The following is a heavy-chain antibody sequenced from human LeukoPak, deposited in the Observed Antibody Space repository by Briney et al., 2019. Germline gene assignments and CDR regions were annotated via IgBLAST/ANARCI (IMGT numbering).Heavy chain of an antibody. V-gene: IGHV3-21*01. CDR3: ARGWVTVPFDI. CDR1: GFTFSSNY. Sequence: GGSLRLSCAASGFTFSSNYMSWVRQAPGKGLEWVSSIGTSSSHIHYADSLKGRFTISRDNAKNSLYLQMNSLRAEDTAVYYCARGWVTVPFDIWGQGTLVAVSS. D-gene: IGHD2-21*02. J-gene: IGHJ3*02. CDR2: IGTSSSHI.